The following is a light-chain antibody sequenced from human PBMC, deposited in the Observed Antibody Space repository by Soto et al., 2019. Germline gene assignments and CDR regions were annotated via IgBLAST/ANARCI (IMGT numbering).Light chain of an antibody. V-gene: IGKV3-20*01. J-gene: IGKJ5*01. CDR3: QQYGSSPPIT. CDR2: GAS. CDR1: QSVSSSY. Sequence: EIVLTQSPGTLSLPPGERATLSCRATQSVSSSYLAWYQQKPGQAPRLLIYGASSRATGIPDRFSGSESGTDFSLTSSRLEPEDFAVYYCQQYGSSPPITFGQGTRLEIK.